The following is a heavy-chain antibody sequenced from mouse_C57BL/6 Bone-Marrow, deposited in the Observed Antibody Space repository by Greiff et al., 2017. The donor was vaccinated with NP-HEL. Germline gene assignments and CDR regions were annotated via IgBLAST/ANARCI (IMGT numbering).Heavy chain of an antibody. CDR3: ARGLTGTIHFDY. CDR1: GYTFTSYW. J-gene: IGHJ2*01. V-gene: IGHV1-64*01. Sequence: QVQLKQPGAELVKPGASVKLSCKASGYTFTSYWMHWVKQRPGQGLEWIGMIHPNSGSTNYNEKFKSKATLTVDKSSSTAYMQLSSLTSEDSAVYYCARGLTGTIHFDYWGQGTTLTVSS. CDR2: IHPNSGST. D-gene: IGHD4-1*01.